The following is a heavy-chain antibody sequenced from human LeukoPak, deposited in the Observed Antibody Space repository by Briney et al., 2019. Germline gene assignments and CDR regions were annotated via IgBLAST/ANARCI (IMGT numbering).Heavy chain of an antibody. D-gene: IGHD3-22*01. V-gene: IGHV4-59*08. CDR1: GGSISSYY. CDR2: IYYSGST. Sequence: SETLSLTCTVSGGSISSYYWSWIRQPPGKGLEWIGYIYYSGSTNYNPSLKSRVTISVDTSKNQFSLKLSSLTAADTAVYYCARHHFYYYDSSGYAEYCFDYWGQGTLVTVSS. CDR3: ARHHFYYYDSSGYAEYCFDY. J-gene: IGHJ4*02.